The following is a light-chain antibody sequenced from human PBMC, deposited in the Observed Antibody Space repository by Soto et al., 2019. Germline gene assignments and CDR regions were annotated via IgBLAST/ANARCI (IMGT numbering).Light chain of an antibody. J-gene: IGLJ2*01. V-gene: IGLV2-14*03. Sequence: QSALTQPASVSGSPGQSITISCTGTSSDVGGYNYVSWYQDHPGKAPKLMIYDVSHRPSGVSNRFSGSKSGNTASLTISGIQAEDDANYYCTSYTSSSTLVFGGGTKLTVL. CDR1: SSDVGGYNY. CDR2: DVS. CDR3: TSYTSSSTLV.